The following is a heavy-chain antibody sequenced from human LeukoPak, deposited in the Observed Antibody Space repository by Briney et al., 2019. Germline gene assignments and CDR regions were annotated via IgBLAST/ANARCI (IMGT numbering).Heavy chain of an antibody. CDR3: ARGVTVTTNFNWFDP. Sequence: SETLSLTCTVSGGSISSYYWSWIRQPPGRGLEWIGYIYYSGSTNYNPSLKSRVTISVDTSKNQFSLKLSSVTAADTAVYYCARGVTVTTNFNWFDPWGQGTLVTVSS. J-gene: IGHJ5*02. CDR1: GGSISSYY. CDR2: IYYSGST. V-gene: IGHV4-59*01. D-gene: IGHD4-11*01.